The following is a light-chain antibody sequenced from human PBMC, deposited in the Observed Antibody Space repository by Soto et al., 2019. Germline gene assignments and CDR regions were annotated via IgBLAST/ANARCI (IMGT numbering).Light chain of an antibody. V-gene: IGKV4-1*01. Sequence: DIVMTQSPDSLAVSLGERATINCKSSQSVLYSSNNMNYLAWYRLKPGQPPKLLIYWASTRESGVPDRFSGSGSGTDFTLTISSLQAEDVAVYYCQQYYSTPWTFGQGTKVEIK. J-gene: IGKJ1*01. CDR2: WAS. CDR3: QQYYSTPWT. CDR1: QSVLYSSNNMNY.